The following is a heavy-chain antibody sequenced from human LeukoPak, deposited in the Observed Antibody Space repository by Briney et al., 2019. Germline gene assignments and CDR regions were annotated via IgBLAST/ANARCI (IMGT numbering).Heavy chain of an antibody. V-gene: IGHV1-69*13. D-gene: IGHD6-13*01. Sequence: SVKVSCKASGYTFTSYDINWVRQATGQGLEWMGGISPIFGTANYAQKFQGRVTITADESTSTAYMELSSLRSEDTVVYYCARGPAAGIAAAGTEDYWGQGTLVTVSS. J-gene: IGHJ4*02. CDR2: ISPIFGTA. CDR3: ARGPAAGIAAAGTEDY. CDR1: GYTFTSYD.